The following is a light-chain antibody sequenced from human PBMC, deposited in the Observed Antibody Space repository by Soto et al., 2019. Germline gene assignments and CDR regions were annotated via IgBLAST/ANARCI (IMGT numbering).Light chain of an antibody. CDR1: QSVSSSY. J-gene: IGKJ2*01. Sequence: EIVLTQSPGTLSLSPGERATLSCRASQSVSSSYLAWYQQKPGQAPRLLIYGASRRATGIPDRFSGSGSGTNFTLTISRLGPEVLTEEYCQRCGSSPRWYTVRQGPMPEFK. V-gene: IGKV3-20*01. CDR3: QRCGSSPRWYT. CDR2: GAS.